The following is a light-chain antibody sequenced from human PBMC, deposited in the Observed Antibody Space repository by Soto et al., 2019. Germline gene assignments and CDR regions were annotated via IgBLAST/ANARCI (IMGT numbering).Light chain of an antibody. V-gene: IGKV3-15*01. CDR3: QQYNNWPRT. Sequence: EIVMAQSPATRSGSPGERSTLSCMASQSVSSNLAWYQQKPGQAPRLLIYGASTRATGIPARFSGSGSGTEFTLTISSLQSEDFAVYYCQQYNNWPRTFGQGTKVDI. CDR2: GAS. CDR1: QSVSSN. J-gene: IGKJ1*01.